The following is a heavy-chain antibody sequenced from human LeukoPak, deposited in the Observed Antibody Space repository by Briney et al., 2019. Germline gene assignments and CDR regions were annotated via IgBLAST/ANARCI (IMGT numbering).Heavy chain of an antibody. CDR1: GFTFSSYG. D-gene: IGHD3-22*01. CDR2: IWYDGSNK. CDR3: ARDLYYYDSSGYPDGRDYYGMDV. V-gene: IGHV3-33*01. J-gene: IGHJ6*02. Sequence: GGSLRLSCAASGFTFSSYGMHWVRQAPGKGLEWVAVIWYDGSNKYYADSVKGRFTISRDNSKNTLYLQMNSLRAEDTAVYYCARDLYYYDSSGYPDGRDYYGMDVWGQGTTVTVSS.